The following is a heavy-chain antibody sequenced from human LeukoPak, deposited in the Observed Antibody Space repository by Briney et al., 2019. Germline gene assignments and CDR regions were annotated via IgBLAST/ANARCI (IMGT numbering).Heavy chain of an antibody. D-gene: IGHD3-10*01. J-gene: IGHJ3*02. CDR2: ISGSGGST. V-gene: IGHV3-23*01. CDR1: GFTFSSYA. CDR3: AKDYYGSGSYFPHDAFDI. Sequence: PGGSLRLSCAASGFTFSSYAMSWVRQAPGKGLEWVPAISGSGGSTYYADSVKGRFTISRDNSKNTLCLQMNSLRAEDTAVYYCAKDYYGSGSYFPHDAFDIWGQGTMVTVSS.